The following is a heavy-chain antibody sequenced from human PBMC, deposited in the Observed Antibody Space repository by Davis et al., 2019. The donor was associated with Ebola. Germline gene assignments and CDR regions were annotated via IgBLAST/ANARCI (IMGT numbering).Heavy chain of an antibody. Sequence: GESLKISRAASGFTFDQYAMHWVRQRPGKGLEWVALISGDGDYTYYADSVKGRFTISRDNSKESLYLQINSLRSEDTALYFCARGPMPSWYADYYKYGMDVWGQGTTVTASS. CDR3: ARGPMPSWYADYYKYGMDV. D-gene: IGHD6-13*01. V-gene: IGHV3-43*02. J-gene: IGHJ6*02. CDR1: GFTFDQYA. CDR2: ISGDGDYT.